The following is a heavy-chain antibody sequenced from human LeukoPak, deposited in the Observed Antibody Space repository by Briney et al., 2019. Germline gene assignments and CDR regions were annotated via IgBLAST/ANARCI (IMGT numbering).Heavy chain of an antibody. V-gene: IGHV3-48*03. J-gene: IGHJ4*02. CDR1: GFTFSSYE. Sequence: PGGSLRLSCAASGFTFSSYEMNWVRQAPGKGLEWVSYISSSGSTIYYADSVKGRFTISRDNAKNSLYLQMNSLRAEDTAVYYCARETYDILTGYYTHDYWGQGTLVTVSS. D-gene: IGHD3-9*01. CDR3: ARETYDILTGYYTHDY. CDR2: ISSSGSTI.